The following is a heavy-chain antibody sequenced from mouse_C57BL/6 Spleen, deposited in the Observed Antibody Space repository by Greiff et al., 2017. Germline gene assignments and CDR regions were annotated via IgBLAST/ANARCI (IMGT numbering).Heavy chain of an antibody. V-gene: IGHV7-3*01. J-gene: IGHJ1*03. CDR3: ASARYFDV. CDR2: IRNKANGYTT. CDR1: GFTFTDYY. Sequence: EVKLMESVGGLVQPGGSLSLSCAASGFTFTDYYMSWVRQPPGQALEWLGFIRNKANGYTTEYSASVKGRFTISRDNSQSILYLQMNALRAEDSATYYCASARYFDVWGTGTTVTVSS.